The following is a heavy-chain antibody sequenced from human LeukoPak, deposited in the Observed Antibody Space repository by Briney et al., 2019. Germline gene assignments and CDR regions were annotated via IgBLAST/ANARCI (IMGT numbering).Heavy chain of an antibody. CDR1: GYTFTSYD. CDR2: MNPNSGNT. J-gene: IGHJ4*02. V-gene: IGHV1-8*03. D-gene: IGHD3-16*01. Sequence: GSVKVSCKASGYTFTSYDINWVRQATGQGLEWMGWMNPNSGNTGYAQKLQGRVTITADESTSTAYMELSSLRSEDTAVYYCARSGEMTSVKGKFDCWGQGTLVTVSS. CDR3: ARSGEMTSVKGKFDC.